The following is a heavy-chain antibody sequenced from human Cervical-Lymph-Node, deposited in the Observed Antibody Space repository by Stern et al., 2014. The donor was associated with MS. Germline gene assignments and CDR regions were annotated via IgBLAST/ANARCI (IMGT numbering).Heavy chain of an antibody. Sequence: VQLVQSGPVVKRPGSSVRVSCEASGVNFSSRRISWVRQAPGNGLEWMGSIILLLSTTDYAQKFQGRLAITADESTGTAYMELSGLRPEDTAIYYCATDGEQTLGLADDWGQGTLVTVAS. D-gene: IGHD3-16*01. CDR1: GVNFSSRR. CDR2: IILLLSTT. V-gene: IGHV1-69*11. CDR3: ATDGEQTLGLADD. J-gene: IGHJ4*02.